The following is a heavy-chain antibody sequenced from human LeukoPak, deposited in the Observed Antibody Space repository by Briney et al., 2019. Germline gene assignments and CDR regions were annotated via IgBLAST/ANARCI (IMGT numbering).Heavy chain of an antibody. Sequence: ASVKVSCKTSGYKFASFDINWVRQATGQGLEWMGWMNPKNGDTGHAQKFHGRVTMTRNTAISTAYMELSSLRSEDTAVYYCARSGRAIDATDHGMDVWGQGTTVIVSS. CDR3: ARSGRAIDATDHGMDV. CDR2: MNPKNGDT. CDR1: GYKFASFD. V-gene: IGHV1-8*01. J-gene: IGHJ6*02. D-gene: IGHD2-2*02.